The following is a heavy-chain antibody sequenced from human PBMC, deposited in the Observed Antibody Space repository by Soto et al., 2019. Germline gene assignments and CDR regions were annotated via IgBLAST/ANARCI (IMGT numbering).Heavy chain of an antibody. D-gene: IGHD6-13*01. Sequence: PSETLSLTCTVSGGSISSGGYYWSWIRQHPGKGLEGIGYIYYSGSTYYNPSLKSRVTISVDTSKNQFSLKLSSVTAADTAVYYCARSAGYSSSWYLYHFDYWGQGTLVTVSS. CDR2: IYYSGST. CDR1: GGSISSGGYY. J-gene: IGHJ4*02. V-gene: IGHV4-31*03. CDR3: ARSAGYSSSWYLYHFDY.